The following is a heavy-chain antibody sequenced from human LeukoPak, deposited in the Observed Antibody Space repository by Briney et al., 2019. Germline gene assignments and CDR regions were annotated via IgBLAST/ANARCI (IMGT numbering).Heavy chain of an antibody. CDR1: GGSISSYY. J-gene: IGHJ3*02. Sequence: SETLSLTCTVSGGSISSYYWSWIRQPPGKGLEWIGYIYYSGSTNYNPSLKSRVTISVDTSKNQFSLKLSSVTAADTALYYCARRVRGVNDAFDIWGQRTMVTVSS. CDR2: IYYSGST. V-gene: IGHV4-59*12. D-gene: IGHD3-10*01. CDR3: ARRVRGVNDAFDI.